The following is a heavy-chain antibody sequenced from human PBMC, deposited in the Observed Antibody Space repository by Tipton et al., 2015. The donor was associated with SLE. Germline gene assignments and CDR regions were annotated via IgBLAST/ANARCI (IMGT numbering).Heavy chain of an antibody. D-gene: IGHD6-13*01. CDR3: ARFWGPNSWYFDY. CDR1: GGSISSSYY. Sequence: TLSLTCTVSGGSISSSYYWGWIRQSPGKGLEWIGSISYTGSTYYNPPLKSRVTISVDMSKNQFSLKLSSVTAADTAVYYCARFWGPNSWYFDYWGQGTLVTVSS. J-gene: IGHJ4*02. V-gene: IGHV4-39*07. CDR2: ISYTGST.